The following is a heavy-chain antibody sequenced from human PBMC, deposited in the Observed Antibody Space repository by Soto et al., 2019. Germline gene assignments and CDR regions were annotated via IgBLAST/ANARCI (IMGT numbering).Heavy chain of an antibody. CDR2: IYSSGSA. V-gene: IGHV4-4*07. D-gene: IGHD1-26*01. Sequence: PSETVSLTCTVSRASIYTYSWTWIRQPAGKGLQWIGHIYSSGSANYSPSLKSRVSMSVDSSKNQISLKLSSVTAADTAVYYCATIVGANDYWGQGTLVTVSS. CDR3: ATIVGANDY. J-gene: IGHJ4*02. CDR1: RASIYTYS.